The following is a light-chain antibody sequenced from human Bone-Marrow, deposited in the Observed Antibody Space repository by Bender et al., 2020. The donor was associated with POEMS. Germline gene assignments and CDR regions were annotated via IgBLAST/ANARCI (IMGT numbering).Light chain of an antibody. J-gene: IGLJ3*02. CDR3: AVWDDSLNGWV. CDR1: SSNIGAHA. CDR2: SSH. Sequence: QSVLTQPPSASGTPGQRVTISCSGGSSNIGAHAVNWYQHLPGTAPKLLIYSSHRRPSEVPDRFSGSRSGTSASLAISGLQSEDEADYYCAVWDDSLNGWVFGRGPKLTVL. V-gene: IGLV1-44*01.